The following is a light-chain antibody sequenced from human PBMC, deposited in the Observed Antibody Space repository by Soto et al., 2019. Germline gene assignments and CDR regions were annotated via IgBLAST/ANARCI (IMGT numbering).Light chain of an antibody. CDR1: SSNIGAGSD. V-gene: IGLV1-40*01. J-gene: IGLJ1*01. Sequence: QSALTQPPSVSGAPGQRVTISCTGSSSNIGAGSDVHWYQQLPGRAPKVLIYGNSNRPSGVPDRCSGSKSGTSASLAITGLQAEDEADSSCQSYDSSLSSYVFGTGTKLTVL. CDR3: QSYDSSLSSYV. CDR2: GNS.